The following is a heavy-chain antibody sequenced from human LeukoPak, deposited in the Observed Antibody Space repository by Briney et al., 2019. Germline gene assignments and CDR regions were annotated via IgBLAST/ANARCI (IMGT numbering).Heavy chain of an antibody. Sequence: GGSLRLSCAASGFTFSSYTMGWVPQAPGKGLEWGSAICSSVGSTYYTHPVKVRFTIYRATSKNTLYLQMNSLRAEDTAVYYCVKPPMMVIRTTYHYYYMDVWGKGTTVTVSS. V-gene: IGHV3-23*01. CDR3: VKPPMMVIRTTYHYYYMDV. J-gene: IGHJ6*03. CDR1: GFTFSSYT. CDR2: ICSSVGST. D-gene: IGHD3-22*01.